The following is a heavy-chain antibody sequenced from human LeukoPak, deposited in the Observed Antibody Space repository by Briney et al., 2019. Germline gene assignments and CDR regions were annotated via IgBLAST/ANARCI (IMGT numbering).Heavy chain of an antibody. CDR2: ISSSSSYI. V-gene: IGHV3-21*01. Sequence: GGSLRLSCAASGFTFSNYSMNWVRQAPGKGLEWVSSISSSSSYIYYADSVKGRFTISRDNAKNSLYLQMNSLRAEDTAVYYCARGLLWFGESTPDYGMDVWGKGTTVTVSS. CDR1: GFTFSNYS. J-gene: IGHJ6*04. D-gene: IGHD3-10*01. CDR3: ARGLLWFGESTPDYGMDV.